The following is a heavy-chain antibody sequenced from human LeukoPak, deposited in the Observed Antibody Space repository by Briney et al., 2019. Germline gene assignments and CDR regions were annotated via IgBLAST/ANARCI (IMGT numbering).Heavy chain of an antibody. CDR2: IYYSGST. CDR3: ARAEAAVLDY. CDR1: GGSISSYY. V-gene: IGHV4-59*01. Sequence: SETLSLTCTVSGGSISSYYWNWIRQPPGKGLEWIGYIYYSGSTNYNPFLKSRVTISVDTSKNQFSLKLSSVTAADTAVYYCARAEAAVLDYWGQGTLVTVSS. D-gene: IGHD6-13*01. J-gene: IGHJ4*02.